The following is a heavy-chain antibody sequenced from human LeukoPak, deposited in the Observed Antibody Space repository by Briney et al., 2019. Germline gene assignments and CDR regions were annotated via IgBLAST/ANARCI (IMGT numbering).Heavy chain of an antibody. J-gene: IGHJ3*02. CDR2: IYYSGST. D-gene: IGHD3-22*01. V-gene: IGHV4-30-4*01. Sequence: SQTLSLTCTVSGGSISSGDYYWSWIRQPPGKGLEWIGYIYYSGSTYYNPSLKSRVTISVDTSKNQFSLKLSSVTAADTAVYYCARDYDSSGYYGDAFGIWGQGTMVIVSS. CDR3: ARDYDSSGYYGDAFGI. CDR1: GGSISSGDYY.